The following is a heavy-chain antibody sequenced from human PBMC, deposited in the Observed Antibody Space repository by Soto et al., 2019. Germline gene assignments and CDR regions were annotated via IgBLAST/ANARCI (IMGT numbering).Heavy chain of an antibody. Sequence: QVQLVQSGVEVKKPGASVKVSCKASGYTFTSYGFSWVRQAPGQGLEWMGWISAYNGDTNYAQKFQGRATMTTETSTTTANMELRSLRSDDTAVYFCARDPSTSKSPDYYYYYMDVWGKGTTVTVSS. V-gene: IGHV1-18*01. CDR3: ARDPSTSKSPDYYYYYMDV. J-gene: IGHJ6*03. CDR1: GYTFTSYG. CDR2: ISAYNGDT.